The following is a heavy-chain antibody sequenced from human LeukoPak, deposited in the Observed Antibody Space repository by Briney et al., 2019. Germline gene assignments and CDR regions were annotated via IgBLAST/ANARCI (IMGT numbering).Heavy chain of an antibody. CDR2: IYYSGST. V-gene: IGHV4-30-4*01. Sequence: SQTLSLTCTVSGGSISSGDYYWRWLRQPPGKGLEWIGYIYYSGSTYYNPSLKSRVTISVDTSKNQFSLKLSSVTAADTAVYYCARAGNGILTGYFQNWYFDLWGRGTLVTVSS. D-gene: IGHD3-9*01. J-gene: IGHJ2*01. CDR1: GGSISSGDYY. CDR3: ARAGNGILTGYFQNWYFDL.